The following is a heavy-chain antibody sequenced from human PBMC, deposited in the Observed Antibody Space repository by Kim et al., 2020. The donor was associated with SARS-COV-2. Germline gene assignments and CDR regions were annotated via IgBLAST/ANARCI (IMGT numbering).Heavy chain of an antibody. J-gene: IGHJ6*02. CDR1: GGSISSYY. CDR3: ARDRLYGSGSYYIPYYYYYGMDV. CDR2: IYYSGST. Sequence: SETLSLTCTVSGGSISSYYWSWIRQPPGKGLEWIGYIYYSGSTNYNPSLKSRVTISVDTSKNQFSLKLSSVTAADTAVYYCARDRLYGSGSYYIPYYYYYGMDVWGQGTTVTVSS. V-gene: IGHV4-59*13. D-gene: IGHD3-10*01.